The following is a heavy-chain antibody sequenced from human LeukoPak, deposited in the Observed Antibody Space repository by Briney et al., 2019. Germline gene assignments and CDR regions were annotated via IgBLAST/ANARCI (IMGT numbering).Heavy chain of an antibody. V-gene: IGHV3-64*01. Sequence: GSLRLSCAASGFTFSSYAMHWVRQAPGKGLEYVSAISSNGGSTYYANSVKGRFTISRDNSKNTLYLQMGSLRAEDMAVYYCAREEVSGITGTTFDYWGQGTLVTVSS. CDR1: GFTFSSYA. J-gene: IGHJ4*02. D-gene: IGHD1-7*01. CDR3: AREEVSGITGTTFDY. CDR2: ISSNGGST.